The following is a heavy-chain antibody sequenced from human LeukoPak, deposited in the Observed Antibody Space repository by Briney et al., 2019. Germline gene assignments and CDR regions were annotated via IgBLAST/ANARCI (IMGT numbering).Heavy chain of an antibody. V-gene: IGHV3-30*18. CDR2: ISYDGSNK. CDR3: AKDRRTVGATTWFDY. D-gene: IGHD1-26*01. Sequence: PGGSLRLSCAASGFTFSSYGMHWVRQAPGKGLEWVAVISYDGSNKYYADSVKGRFTISRDNSKNTLYLQMNSLRAEDTAVYYCAKDRRTVGATTWFDYWGQGTLVTVSS. CDR1: GFTFSSYG. J-gene: IGHJ4*02.